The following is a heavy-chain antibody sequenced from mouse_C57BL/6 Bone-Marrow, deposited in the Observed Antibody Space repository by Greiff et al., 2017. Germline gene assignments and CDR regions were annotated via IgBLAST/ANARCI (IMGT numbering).Heavy chain of an antibody. CDR2: IHPNSGST. D-gene: IGHD1-1*01. V-gene: IGHV1-64*01. CDR3: ARGDYYGSSLDY. Sequence: QVQLQQPGAELVKPGASVKLSCKASGYTFTSYWMHWVKQRPGQGLEWIGMIHPNSGSTNYNEKFKSKATLTVDKSSSTAYMQLSSLTSEDAAVDYCARGDYYGSSLDYWGQGTTLTVSA. CDR1: GYTFTSYW. J-gene: IGHJ2*01.